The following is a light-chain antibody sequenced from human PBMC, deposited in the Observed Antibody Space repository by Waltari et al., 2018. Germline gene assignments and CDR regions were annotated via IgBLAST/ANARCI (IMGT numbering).Light chain of an antibody. CDR1: KIASKR. CDR2: DDY. V-gene: IGLV3-21*03. Sequence: SYVLTQPPSVSVAPGKTARITCGGNKIASKRVHCYQQSPGQAPVLVVNDDYDRPSGITERCSGSKSGNTATLTISGVEDGYEGDYSCQVWDGSSDHYVFGTGTKVTVL. J-gene: IGLJ1*01. CDR3: QVWDGSSDHYV.